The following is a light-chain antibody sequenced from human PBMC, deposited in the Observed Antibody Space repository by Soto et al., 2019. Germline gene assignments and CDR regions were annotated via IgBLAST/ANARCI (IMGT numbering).Light chain of an antibody. CDR1: QSVGTY. V-gene: IGKV3-11*01. CDR2: DAS. J-gene: IGKJ4*01. Sequence: EIVLTQSPATLSLSPGERATLSCRASQSVGTYLVWYQQKPGQAPRVFIYDASNRATGIPARFSGSGSGTDFTLTISSLEPEDSAVYYCQQRNNWPLTFGGGTKVETK. CDR3: QQRNNWPLT.